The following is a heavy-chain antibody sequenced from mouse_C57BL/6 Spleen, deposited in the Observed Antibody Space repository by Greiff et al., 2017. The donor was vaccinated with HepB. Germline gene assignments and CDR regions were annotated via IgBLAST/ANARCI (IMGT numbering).Heavy chain of an antibody. CDR2: IYPGDGDT. J-gene: IGHJ3*01. Sequence: QVQLQQSGAEPVKPGASVKISCKASGYAFSSYWMNWVKQRPGKGLEWIGQIYPGDGDTNYNGKFKGKATLTADKSSSTAYMQLSSLTSEDSAVYFCARAEDGSPFAYWGQGTLVTVSA. CDR3: ARAEDGSPFAY. D-gene: IGHD2-3*01. V-gene: IGHV1-80*01. CDR1: GYAFSSYW.